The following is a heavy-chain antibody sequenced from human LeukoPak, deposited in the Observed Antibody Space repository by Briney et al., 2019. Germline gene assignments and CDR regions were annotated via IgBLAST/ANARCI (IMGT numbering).Heavy chain of an antibody. Sequence: GGSLRLSCAASGFTFDDYAMHWVRQAPGKGLEWVSGISWNSGSIGYADSVKGRFTVSRDNAKNTLYLQMNSLRAEDTAVYYCAKDKSSSSSSGLKYYFDYWGQGTLVTVSS. J-gene: IGHJ4*02. D-gene: IGHD6-6*01. CDR3: AKDKSSSSSSGLKYYFDY. CDR1: GFTFDDYA. V-gene: IGHV3-9*01. CDR2: ISWNSGSI.